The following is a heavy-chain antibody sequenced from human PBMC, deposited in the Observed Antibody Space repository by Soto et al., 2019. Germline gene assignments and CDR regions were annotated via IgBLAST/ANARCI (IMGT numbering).Heavy chain of an antibody. CDR2: IKSKTDGGTT. V-gene: IGHV3-15*01. D-gene: IGHD6-19*01. CDR3: TIDLWAVAGTVDGGH. Sequence: EVQLVESGGGLVKPGGSLRLSCAASGFTFNNAWMTWVRQAPGKGLEWVGRIKSKTDGGTTDFAGPVKGSFTISRDDSKNTLYLQMNSVKPEGTAVYYCTIDLWAVAGTVDGGHWGQGTLVTVSS. CDR1: GFTFNNAW. J-gene: IGHJ4*02.